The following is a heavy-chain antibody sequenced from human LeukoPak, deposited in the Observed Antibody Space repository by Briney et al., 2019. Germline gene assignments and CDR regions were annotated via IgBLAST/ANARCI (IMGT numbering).Heavy chain of an antibody. CDR3: ARVYSSSWYGEAPFDY. V-gene: IGHV4-59*01. J-gene: IGHJ4*02. D-gene: IGHD6-13*01. CDR2: IYYSGST. Sequence: SETLSLTCAVYGGSFSGYYWSWIRQPPGKGLEWIGYIYYSGSTNYNPSLKSRVTISVDTSKNQFSLKLSSVTAADTAVYYCARVYSSSWYGEAPFDYWGQGTLVTVSS. CDR1: GGSFSGYY.